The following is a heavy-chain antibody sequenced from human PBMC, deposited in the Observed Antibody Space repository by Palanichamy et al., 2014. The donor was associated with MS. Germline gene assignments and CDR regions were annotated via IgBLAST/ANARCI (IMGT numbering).Heavy chain of an antibody. J-gene: IGHJ6*02. CDR2: INHSGST. V-gene: IGHV4-34*01. CDR1: AGPSVVTS. D-gene: IGHD5/OR15-5a*01. CDR3: ARMSTYYFYAMDV. Sequence: QVQLQQWGAGLLKPSATLSLTCAVQAGPSVVTSGAGSASPRKGLEWIGEINHSGSTDYNPSLKSRVSMSVDTSKNQFSLKLTSVTAADTAVYYCARMSTYYFYAMDVWGQGTTVTVSS.